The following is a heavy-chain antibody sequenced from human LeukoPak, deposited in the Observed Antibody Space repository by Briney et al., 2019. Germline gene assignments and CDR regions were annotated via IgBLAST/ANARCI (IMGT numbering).Heavy chain of an antibody. CDR1: GGSISSYY. CDR3: ARRGGSGSRDYFDY. D-gene: IGHD3-10*01. CDR2: IYYSGST. V-gene: IGHV4-59*08. J-gene: IGHJ4*02. Sequence: SETLSLTCTVSGGSISSYYWTWIRQPPGKGLEWIGYIYYSGSTNYNPSLKSRVTISVDTSKNQFSLKLSSVTAADTAVYYCARRGGSGSRDYFDYWGQRTLVTVSS.